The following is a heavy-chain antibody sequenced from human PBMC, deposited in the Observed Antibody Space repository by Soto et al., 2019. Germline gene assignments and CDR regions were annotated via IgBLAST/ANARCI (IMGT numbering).Heavy chain of an antibody. CDR3: AHRPSGWYLFDY. J-gene: IGHJ4*02. Sequence: QITLKESGPTLVRPTQTLTLTCTFSGFSLSTSGLGVGWIRQPPGKALEWLALIYWNDDKRYSPSLKARLTITKDTSKSQVVLTMTNMDPVDTATYNCAHRPSGWYLFDYWGQGTLVTVSS. V-gene: IGHV2-5*01. CDR2: IYWNDDK. D-gene: IGHD6-19*01. CDR1: GFSLSTSGLG.